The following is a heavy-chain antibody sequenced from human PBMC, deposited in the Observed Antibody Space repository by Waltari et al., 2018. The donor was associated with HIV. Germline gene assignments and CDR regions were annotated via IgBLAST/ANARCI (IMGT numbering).Heavy chain of an antibody. D-gene: IGHD3-10*01. CDR3: ARGVSIVRGVMIRGHMDV. CDR2: FSGYNGNT. Sequence: VQLVQSGAEMRKPGASVKVSCRASGYTFSAYTISWVRQAPGQGLEWMGWFSGYNGNTNYAQKFQGRVNMTTDTSTSTAHMELRSLRSDDTAVYYCARGVSIVRGVMIRGHMDVWGQGTTVTVSS. V-gene: IGHV1-18*01. J-gene: IGHJ6*02. CDR1: GYTFSAYT.